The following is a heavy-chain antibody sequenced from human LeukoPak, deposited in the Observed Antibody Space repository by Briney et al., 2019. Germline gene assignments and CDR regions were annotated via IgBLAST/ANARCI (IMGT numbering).Heavy chain of an antibody. J-gene: IGHJ4*02. CDR3: AKGLERESRLDS. V-gene: IGHV3-23*01. CDR1: GFSINTYT. CDR2: IRNSDGMT. Sequence: PGQSLRLSCDASGFSINTYTMYWVRQAPGQGLEWVSGIRNSDGMTYHADSVRGRFTISTDNSKNTLYLQMNSLRAEDTALYYCAKGLERESRLDSWGPGTLVTVSS. D-gene: IGHD1-1*01.